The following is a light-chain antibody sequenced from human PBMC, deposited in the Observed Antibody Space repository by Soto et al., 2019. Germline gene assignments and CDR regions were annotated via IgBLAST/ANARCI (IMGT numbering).Light chain of an antibody. CDR3: LQYNHYPLT. J-gene: IGKJ4*01. CDR2: KAS. Sequence: DIQMTQSPSTLSASVGDRVTITCRASQSISMWLAWYQQKPGKAPNLLIYKASSLEGGVPSRFSGSASATEFTLTISSLQPVDFATYFCLQYNHYPLTFGGGTRVEIK. CDR1: QSISMW. V-gene: IGKV1-5*03.